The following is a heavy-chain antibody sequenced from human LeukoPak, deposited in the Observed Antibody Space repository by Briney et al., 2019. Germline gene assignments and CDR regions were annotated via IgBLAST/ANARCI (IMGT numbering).Heavy chain of an antibody. CDR1: GFTFSNAW. Sequence: PGGSLRLSCAASGFTFSNAWMSWVRQAPGKGLEWVAVISDDGGNEYYADAVKGRFTISRDNSKNMLYLQMSSLRAEDTALYYCARGESTDLGYYYYMDVWGKGTMVTVSS. CDR2: ISDDGGNE. CDR3: ARGESTDLGYYYYMDV. D-gene: IGHD2-2*01. V-gene: IGHV3-30*13. J-gene: IGHJ6*03.